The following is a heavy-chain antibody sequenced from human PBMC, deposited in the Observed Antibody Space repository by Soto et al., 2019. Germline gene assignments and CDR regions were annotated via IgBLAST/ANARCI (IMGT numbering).Heavy chain of an antibody. CDR1: GGTFSSYA. Sequence: GASVKVSCKASGGTFSSYAISWVRQAPGQGHEWMGGIIPIFGTANYAQKFQGRVTITADESTSTAYMELSSLRSEDTAVYYCARDMVRGVIILGYYYYGMDVWGQGTTVTVSS. CDR2: IIPIFGTA. J-gene: IGHJ6*02. D-gene: IGHD3-10*01. CDR3: ARDMVRGVIILGYYYYGMDV. V-gene: IGHV1-69*13.